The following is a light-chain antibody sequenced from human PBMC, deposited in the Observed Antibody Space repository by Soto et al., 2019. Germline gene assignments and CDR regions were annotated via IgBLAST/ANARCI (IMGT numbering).Light chain of an antibody. V-gene: IGKV1-5*01. CDR2: DAS. J-gene: IGKJ2*01. CDR1: QSVSHW. Sequence: DIQMTQSPSTLSASVGDRVTITCRASQSVSHWLAWYQQKPGKAPKALIYDASTLETGVPSRFSGSGSGTDFTLTISSLQPDDFATYSCQQYNSYQYTFGQGNKLEMK. CDR3: QQYNSYQYT.